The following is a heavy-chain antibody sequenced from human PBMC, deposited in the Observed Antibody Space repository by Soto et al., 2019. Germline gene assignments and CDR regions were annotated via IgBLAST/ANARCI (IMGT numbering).Heavy chain of an antibody. Sequence: QVHLVESGGGVVQPGRSLRLSCAASGFTFSNYGMHWVRQAPGKGLEWVAIISDDESNKQYGDSVEGRFTIARDNSKDTLLLQMTSRIREATAVQSCGKSRAVITFGGARSHATDTWGQGTLVTVSS. CDR2: ISDDESNK. V-gene: IGHV3-30*18. CDR1: GFTFSNYG. CDR3: GKSRAVITFGGARSHATDT. J-gene: IGHJ4*02. D-gene: IGHD3-16*01.